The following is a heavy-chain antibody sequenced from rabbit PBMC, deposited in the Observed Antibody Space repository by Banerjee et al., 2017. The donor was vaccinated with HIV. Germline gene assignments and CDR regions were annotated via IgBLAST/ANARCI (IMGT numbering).Heavy chain of an antibody. D-gene: IGHD4-1*01. CDR2: IDAGSSGSP. CDR3: ARDLAGVIGWNFNL. J-gene: IGHJ4*01. Sequence: QEQLEESGGDLVKPEGSLTLTCTASGFDLSSSYWICWVRQAPGKGLEWIACIDAGSSGSPWYASWAKGRFTISKTSSTTVTLQMTSLTAADTATYFCARDLAGVIGWNFNLWGPGTLVTVS. V-gene: IGHV1S45*01. CDR1: GFDLSSSYW.